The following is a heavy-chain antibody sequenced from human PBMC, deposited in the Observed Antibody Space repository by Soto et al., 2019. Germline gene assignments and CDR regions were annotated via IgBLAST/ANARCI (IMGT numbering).Heavy chain of an antibody. CDR2: ITPFNGNT. J-gene: IGHJ3*02. CDR3: ASYGDSNNGAFYI. Sequence: SVKVSCKASGYTFTYRCLHWVRQAPGQALEWMGWITPFNGNTNYAQKFQDRVTITRDRSMSTAYMELSSLRSEDTAMYYCASYGDSNNGAFYIWGQRTMVTVSS. CDR1: GYTFTYRC. V-gene: IGHV1-45*02. D-gene: IGHD2-21*01.